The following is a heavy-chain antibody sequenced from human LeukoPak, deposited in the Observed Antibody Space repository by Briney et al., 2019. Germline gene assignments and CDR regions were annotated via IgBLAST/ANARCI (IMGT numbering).Heavy chain of an antibody. Sequence: GGSLRLSCAASGFTFSSYSMSWVRQAPGKGLEWVSAISGSGGSTYYADSVKGRITISRDNSKNTLYLHMNSVRAEDTAVYYCAKESAGYTNPYYFDDWGQGTLVTVSS. CDR3: AKESAGYTNPYYFDD. V-gene: IGHV3-23*01. CDR2: ISGSGGST. CDR1: GFTFSSYS. D-gene: IGHD3-16*02. J-gene: IGHJ4*02.